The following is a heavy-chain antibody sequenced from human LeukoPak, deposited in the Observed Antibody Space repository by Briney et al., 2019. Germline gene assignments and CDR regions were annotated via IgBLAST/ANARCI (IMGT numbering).Heavy chain of an antibody. Sequence: GGSLRLSCAASGFTFSSYAMHWVRQAPGKGLEWVAVISYDGSNKYYADSVKGRFTISRDNSKTTLYLQMNSLRAEDTAVYYCARDLVPAAKPNGPTHWGQGTQVTVSS. V-gene: IGHV3-30*01. CDR1: GFTFSSYA. CDR2: ISYDGSNK. J-gene: IGHJ4*02. D-gene: IGHD2-2*01. CDR3: ARDLVPAAKPNGPTH.